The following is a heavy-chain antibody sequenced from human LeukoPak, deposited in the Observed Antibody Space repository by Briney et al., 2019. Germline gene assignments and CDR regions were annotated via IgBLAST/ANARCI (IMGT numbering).Heavy chain of an antibody. CDR3: AGTYCSGGSCYSELYYYYGTDV. J-gene: IGHJ6*04. D-gene: IGHD2-15*01. Sequence: PSETLSLTCAVSGYSISSGYYWGWIRQPPGKGLEWIGSIYHSGSTYYNPSLKSRVTISVDTSKNQFSLKLSSVTAADTAVYYCAGTYCSGGSCYSELYYYYGTDVWGKGTTVTVSS. CDR1: GYSISSGYY. V-gene: IGHV4-38-2*01. CDR2: IYHSGST.